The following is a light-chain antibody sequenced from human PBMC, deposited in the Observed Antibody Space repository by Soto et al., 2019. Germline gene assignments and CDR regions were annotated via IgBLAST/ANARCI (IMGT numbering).Light chain of an antibody. J-gene: IGKJ4*01. Sequence: EVVMPQDTAKLSVSAGDRAIISSRASQSVSSNLAWYRQKPGQTPRLLIYATSTRATGIPARFSGSGSGTEFTLTVGSLQSEDFAVYYCQHYNNWPLSFAGGTEV. CDR3: QHYNNWPLS. CDR2: ATS. CDR1: QSVSSN. V-gene: IGKV3-15*01.